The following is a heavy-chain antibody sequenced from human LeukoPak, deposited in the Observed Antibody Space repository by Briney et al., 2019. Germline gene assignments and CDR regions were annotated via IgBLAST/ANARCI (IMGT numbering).Heavy chain of an antibody. J-gene: IGHJ4*02. CDR3: ARDLGSGWYYFDY. CDR2: IIPIFGTA. V-gene: IGHV1-69*13. D-gene: IGHD6-19*01. Sequence: SVKVSCKASGGTFSSYAISWVRQAPGQGLEWMGGIIPIFGTANYAQKFQGRVAITADESTSTAYMELSSLRSEDTAVYYCARDLGSGWYYFDYWGQGTLVTVSS. CDR1: GGTFSSYA.